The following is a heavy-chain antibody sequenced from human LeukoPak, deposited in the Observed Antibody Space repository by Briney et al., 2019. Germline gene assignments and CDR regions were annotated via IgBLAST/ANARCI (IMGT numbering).Heavy chain of an antibody. CDR2: IIPIFDTA. CDR1: GGTFSSYA. V-gene: IGHV1-69*05. J-gene: IGHJ3*02. Sequence: GASVKVSCKASGGTFSSYAISWVRQAPGQGLEWMGRIIPIFDTANYAQKFQGRVTITTDESTSTAYMELSSLRSEDTAVYYCARPGIAVAGHVDAFDIWGQGTMVTVSS. D-gene: IGHD6-19*01. CDR3: ARPGIAVAGHVDAFDI.